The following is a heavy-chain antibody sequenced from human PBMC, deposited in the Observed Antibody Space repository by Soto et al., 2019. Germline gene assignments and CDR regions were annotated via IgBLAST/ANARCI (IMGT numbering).Heavy chain of an antibody. CDR1: GYTFTGYY. CDR2: INPNSGGT. V-gene: IGHV1-2*04. CDR3: ARGYDYGDYGASHYYYMDV. D-gene: IGHD4-17*01. Sequence: ASVKVSCKASGYTFTGYYMHWVRQAPGQGLEWMGWINPNSGGTNYAQKFQGWVTMTRDTSISTAYMELSRLRSDDTAVYYCARGYDYGDYGASHYYYMDVWGKGTTVTVSS. J-gene: IGHJ6*03.